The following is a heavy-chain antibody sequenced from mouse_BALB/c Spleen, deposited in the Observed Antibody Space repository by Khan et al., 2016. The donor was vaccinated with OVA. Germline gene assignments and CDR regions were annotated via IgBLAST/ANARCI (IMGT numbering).Heavy chain of an antibody. CDR1: GYSITSDYA. J-gene: IGHJ2*01. CDR3: ARIKGGDFDY. Sequence: EVQLQESGPGLVKPSQSLSLTCTVTGYSITSDYAWNWIRQFPGNNLEWMGYISYSGNTKYTPSLKSRISITRDTSKNQFFLQLNSVTIEDTATYYCARIKGGDFDYWGQSTTLTVSS. CDR2: ISYSGNT. V-gene: IGHV3-2*02.